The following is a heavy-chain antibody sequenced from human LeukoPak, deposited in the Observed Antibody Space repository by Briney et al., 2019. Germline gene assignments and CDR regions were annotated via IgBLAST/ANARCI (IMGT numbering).Heavy chain of an antibody. J-gene: IGHJ5*02. CDR1: GGSISSHY. CDR2: IYYSGNT. V-gene: IGHV4-59*11. CDR3: AREGSVTTIFGVVNWFDP. D-gene: IGHD3-3*01. Sequence: SETLSLTCTVSGGSISSHYWSWIRQPPGKGLERIGYIYYSGNTNYNPSLKSRVTISVDTSKNQFSLKLNSVTAADTAVYYCAREGSVTTIFGVVNWFDPWGQGTLVTVSS.